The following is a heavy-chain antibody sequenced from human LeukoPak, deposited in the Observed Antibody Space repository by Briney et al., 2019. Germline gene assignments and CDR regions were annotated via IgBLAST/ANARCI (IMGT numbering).Heavy chain of an antibody. Sequence: GGSLRLSCAASELTFSNYWMSWVRHAPGKGLEWVANIKRDGSETYYVDSVKGRFTISRDNAKNSLYLQVISLRAEDTAVYYCARSCGSGFYFDYWGQGTLVTVSS. CDR3: ARSCGSGFYFDY. V-gene: IGHV3-7*01. D-gene: IGHD3-10*01. CDR2: IKRDGSET. CDR1: ELTFSNYW. J-gene: IGHJ4*02.